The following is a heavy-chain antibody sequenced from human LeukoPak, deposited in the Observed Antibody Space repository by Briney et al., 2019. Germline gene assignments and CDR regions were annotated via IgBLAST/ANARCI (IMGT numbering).Heavy chain of an antibody. J-gene: IGHJ3*02. V-gene: IGHV3-53*01. CDR1: GFTVSSNY. CDR3: ARYCSGGSCSTDYAFDI. D-gene: IGHD2-15*01. CDR2: IYSGCST. Sequence: GGSLRLSCAASGFTVSSNYMSWVRQAPGKGPEWVSVIYSGCSTYYADSVKGRFTVSRDNSKNTLYLQMNSLRAEDTAVYYCARYCSGGSCSTDYAFDIRGQGTMVTVSS.